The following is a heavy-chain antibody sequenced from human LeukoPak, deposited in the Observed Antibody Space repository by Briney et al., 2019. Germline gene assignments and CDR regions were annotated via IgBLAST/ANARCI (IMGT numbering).Heavy chain of an antibody. CDR2: ISGSGGTT. Sequence: PGGSLRLSCAASGFTFSSYGMSWVRQAPGKGLEWVSAISGSGGTTYYADSVKGRFTISRDNSKNTLYVQMNSLRAEDTAVYYCARDRLHYGEYEKTFDYWGQGTLVTVSS. D-gene: IGHD4-17*01. CDR1: GFTFSSYG. V-gene: IGHV3-23*01. J-gene: IGHJ4*02. CDR3: ARDRLHYGEYEKTFDY.